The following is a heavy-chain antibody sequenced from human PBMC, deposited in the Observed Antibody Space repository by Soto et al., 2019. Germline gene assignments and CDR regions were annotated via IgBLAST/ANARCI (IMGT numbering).Heavy chain of an antibody. V-gene: IGHV1-18*01. D-gene: IGHD6-13*01. CDR2: MRTYDGNT. CDR1: GYTFTTYG. CDR3: ARSIGFTSSWDS. J-gene: IGHJ4*02. Sequence: GASVKVSCKASGYTFTTYGISWVRQAPGQGLEWMGWMRTYDGNTDYAHNLQGRVTMTTDTSKNQFSLKLSSVTAADTAVYYCARSIGFTSSWDSWGQGALVTVSS.